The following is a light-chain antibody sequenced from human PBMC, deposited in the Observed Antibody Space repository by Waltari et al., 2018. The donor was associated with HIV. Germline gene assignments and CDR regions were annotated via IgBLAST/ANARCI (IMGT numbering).Light chain of an antibody. CDR1: SGTFATDS. J-gene: IGLJ3*02. V-gene: IGLV6-57*01. Sequence: NFLLLQPHSVSGSPGKPAPIPCTRSSGTFATDSVQRYQPRPHSSPSNVIYENKRRRAGVPDRFSGSIDRSTNAASLTISVLMAEDEADYCCLSYDGGNQVFGGGTKLTVL. CDR2: ENK. CDR3: LSYDGGNQV.